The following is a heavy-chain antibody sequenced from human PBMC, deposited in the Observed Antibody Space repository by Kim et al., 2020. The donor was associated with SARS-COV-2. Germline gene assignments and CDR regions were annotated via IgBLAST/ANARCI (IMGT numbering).Heavy chain of an antibody. V-gene: IGHV3-21*01. CDR2: ISSSSSYI. CDR1: GFTFSSYS. D-gene: IGHD6-19*01. CDR3: ARSEDNLSGWLPLPPWGY. J-gene: IGHJ4*02. Sequence: GGSLRLSCAASGFTFSSYSMNWVRQAPGKGLEWVSSISSSSSYIYYADSVKGRFTISRDNAKNSLYLQMNSLRAEDTAVYYCARSEDNLSGWLPLPPWGYWGQGTLVTVSS.